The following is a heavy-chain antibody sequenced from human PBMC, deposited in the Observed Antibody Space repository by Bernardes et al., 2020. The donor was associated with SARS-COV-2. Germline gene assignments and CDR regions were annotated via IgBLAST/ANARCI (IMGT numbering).Heavy chain of an antibody. CDR1: GFALSDHY. V-gene: IGHV3-11*01. J-gene: IGHJ4*02. Sequence: GGSLRLSCAASGFALSDHYMSWVRQDPGKGLEWVSYISSDGGPMFYADSVKGRFTISRDTAKNSLYLQMNSLGVDDTAVYYCVREGRYVEPESDCWGQRTLVTVS. D-gene: IGHD1-26*01. CDR3: VREGRYVEPESDC. CDR2: ISSDGGPM.